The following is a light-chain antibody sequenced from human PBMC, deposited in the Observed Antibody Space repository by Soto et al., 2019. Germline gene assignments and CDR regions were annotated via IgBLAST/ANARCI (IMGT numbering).Light chain of an antibody. CDR3: RQYGRSLGFA. V-gene: IGKV3-11*01. CDR2: DAS. CDR1: QSVSSY. Sequence: EIVLTQSPATLSLSPGERATLSCRASQSVSSYLAWYQQKPGQAPRLLIYDASNRANGIPARFSGSGSGTDFTLTISRLEPEDFAVYYCRQYGRSLGFAFGGGTKVDIK. J-gene: IGKJ4*01.